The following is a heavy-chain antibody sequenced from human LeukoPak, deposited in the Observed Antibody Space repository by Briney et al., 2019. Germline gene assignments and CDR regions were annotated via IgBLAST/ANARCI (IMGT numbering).Heavy chain of an antibody. CDR3: ARVGYSYGNNWFDP. CDR1: GYTFTRYA. CDR2: INAGNGNT. D-gene: IGHD5-18*01. J-gene: IGHJ5*02. V-gene: IGHV1-3*01. Sequence: GASVKVSCKASGYTFTRYAMHWGRQAPGRRLELMGWINAGNGNTKYSQKFQGRVTITRDTSASTAYMELSSLRSEDTAVYYCARVGYSYGNNWFDPWGQGTLVTVSS.